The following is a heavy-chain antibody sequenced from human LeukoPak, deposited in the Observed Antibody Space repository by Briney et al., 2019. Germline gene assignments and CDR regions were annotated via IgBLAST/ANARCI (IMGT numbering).Heavy chain of an antibody. CDR3: ARVAFGLYVMDV. V-gene: IGHV3-21*01. D-gene: IGHD3/OR15-3a*01. CDR1: GFTLTTYS. Sequence: GGSLRLSCAASGFTLTTYSMNWVRQAPGKGLEWVSSISSDSNYIYYADSLKGRFTISRDNARNSLYLQMIGLRVEDTAVYYCARVAFGLYVMDVWGQGTAVTVSS. CDR2: ISSDSNYI. J-gene: IGHJ6*02.